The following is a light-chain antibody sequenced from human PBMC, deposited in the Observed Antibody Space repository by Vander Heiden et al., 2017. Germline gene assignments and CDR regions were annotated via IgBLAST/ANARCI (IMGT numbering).Light chain of an antibody. J-gene: IGLJ2*01. Sequence: SYELTQPHSVSVSPGQTASITCSGDKLGNKYACWYQHKPGQSPVLVIYQDNKRPSGIPERFSGSNSGNIATLTISGTQAMDEADYYCQAWDSSTGVFGGGTKLTVL. CDR1: KLGNKY. V-gene: IGLV3-1*01. CDR2: QDN. CDR3: QAWDSSTGV.